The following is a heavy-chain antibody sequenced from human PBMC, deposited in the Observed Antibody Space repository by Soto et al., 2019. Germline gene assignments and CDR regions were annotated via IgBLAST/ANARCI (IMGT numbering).Heavy chain of an antibody. Sequence: QVHLVQSGAEVKKPGASVKVSSKASGYTFTGNYIHWVRQAPGQGLEWMGCVNPDNGGTTSAQKFQGRVTMTRDTSVTTAYMELTRLTSDDTAVYYCARDPRPPSGWLGFWEYGMDVWGQGTTVTVSS. V-gene: IGHV1-2*02. D-gene: IGHD3-3*01. CDR1: GYTFTGNY. J-gene: IGHJ6*02. CDR2: VNPDNGGT. CDR3: ARDPRPPSGWLGFWEYGMDV.